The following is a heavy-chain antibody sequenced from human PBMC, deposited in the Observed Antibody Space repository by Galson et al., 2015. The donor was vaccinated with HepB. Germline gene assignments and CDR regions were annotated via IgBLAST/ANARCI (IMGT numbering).Heavy chain of an antibody. D-gene: IGHD6-13*01. CDR1: GFTFSSYA. CDR2: TSYDGSNK. V-gene: IGHV3-30-3*01. Sequence: SLRLSCAASGFTFSSYAMHWVRQAPGKGLEWVAVTSYDGSNKYYADTVKGRFTISRDNSKNTLYLQMNSLRAEDTAVYYCAREPWPGIAAGSLSYWGQGTLVTVSS. CDR3: AREPWPGIAAGSLSY. J-gene: IGHJ4*02.